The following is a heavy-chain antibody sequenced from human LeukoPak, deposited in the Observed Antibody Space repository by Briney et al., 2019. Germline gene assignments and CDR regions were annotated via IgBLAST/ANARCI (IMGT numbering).Heavy chain of an antibody. Sequence: GGSLRLSCAASGFTFSSFAMSWVRQAPGKGLEWVSIISDTSNTYYAGSVRGRFTISRDNPKSTVYLQMNNLGAEETAVYYCTKGVSNKWRGGDSWGQGTLVIVSS. CDR3: TKGVSNKWRGGDS. CDR1: GFTFSSFA. J-gene: IGHJ4*02. D-gene: IGHD4-11*01. V-gene: IGHV3-23*01. CDR2: ISDTSNT.